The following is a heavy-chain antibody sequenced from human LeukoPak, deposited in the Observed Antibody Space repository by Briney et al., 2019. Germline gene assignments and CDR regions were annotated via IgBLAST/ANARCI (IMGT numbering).Heavy chain of an antibody. CDR1: GYTFTDYY. CDR2: VDPEDGET. V-gene: IGHV1-69-2*01. D-gene: IGHD3-16*01. J-gene: IGHJ4*02. CDR3: ARDDGEGIYGGNPGYFFDY. Sequence: ASVKVSCKVSGYTFTDYYMHWVPQAPGKGLEWMGLVDPEDGETIYAEKFQGRVTITADTSTDTAYMELSSLRSEDTAVYYCARDDGEGIYGGNPGYFFDYWGQGTLVTVSS.